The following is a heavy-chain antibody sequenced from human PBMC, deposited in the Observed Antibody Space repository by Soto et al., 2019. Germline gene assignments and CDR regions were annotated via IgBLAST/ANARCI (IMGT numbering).Heavy chain of an antibody. V-gene: IGHV4-39*01. CDR3: ARGSTTEKVAS. CDR1: GACITSGNYY. D-gene: IGHD2-2*01. Sequence: SETLSLTCTVSGACITSGNYYWGWIRQHPGKGLQWIGCSSYTGNTYFNPSLRSRVTISFDTSKNQFSLRLTSVTASDTSVYYCARGSTTEKVASWGQGILVTVS. J-gene: IGHJ4*02. CDR2: SSYTGNT.